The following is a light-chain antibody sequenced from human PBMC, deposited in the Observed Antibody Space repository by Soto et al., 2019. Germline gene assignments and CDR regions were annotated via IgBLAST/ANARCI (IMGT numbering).Light chain of an antibody. CDR1: QAVNTR. V-gene: IGKV3-11*01. CDR3: HQRESWPRT. J-gene: IGKJ1*01. CDR2: LTS. Sequence: EIVLTQSPATLSSFPGDRVTLSCRASQAVNTRLAWYQHKPGQAPSLLIYLTSNRAAGIPARFSGSGSETDFTLTISDVEREDFAVYYCHQRESWPRTFGQVTKVDIK.